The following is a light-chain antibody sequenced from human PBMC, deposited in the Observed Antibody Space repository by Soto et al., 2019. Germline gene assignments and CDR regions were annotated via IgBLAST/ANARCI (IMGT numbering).Light chain of an antibody. CDR1: QSISRY. J-gene: IGKJ1*01. CDR2: DAS. Sequence: EIVLTQSPATLSLSPGERATLSCRASQSISRYLAWYQQKPGQAPRLLISDASNRATGIPARFSGSGSGTGFTLTISRLEPEDVAVYYCQQRTDWPKTFGQGTKVEIK. CDR3: QQRTDWPKT. V-gene: IGKV3-11*01.